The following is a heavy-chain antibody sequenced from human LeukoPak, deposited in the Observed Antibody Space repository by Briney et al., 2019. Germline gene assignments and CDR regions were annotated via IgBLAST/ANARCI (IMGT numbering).Heavy chain of an antibody. CDR3: ARDLMDIVVVPAASIDY. CDR2: INSSSSYI. D-gene: IGHD2-2*03. CDR1: GFTFSSYS. J-gene: IGHJ4*02. Sequence: GGSLRLSCAASGFTFSSYSMNWVRQAPGKGLEWVSFINSSSSYIYYADSVKGRFTISRDNAKNSLYLQMNSLRAEDTAVYYCARDLMDIVVVPAASIDYWGQGTLVTVSS. V-gene: IGHV3-21*01.